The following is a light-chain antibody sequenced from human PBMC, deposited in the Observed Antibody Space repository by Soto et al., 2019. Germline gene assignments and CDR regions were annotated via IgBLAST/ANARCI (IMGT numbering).Light chain of an antibody. Sequence: DIPMTQSPSTLSASIGDRVTITCRASQSISSWVAWYQQKPGKAPNLLISKASTLESGVPSRFSGSGSGTEFTLTITSLQPDDFATYYCQQYNPYSLLTFGGGTKVEIK. CDR2: KAS. CDR1: QSISSW. J-gene: IGKJ4*01. CDR3: QQYNPYSLLT. V-gene: IGKV1-5*03.